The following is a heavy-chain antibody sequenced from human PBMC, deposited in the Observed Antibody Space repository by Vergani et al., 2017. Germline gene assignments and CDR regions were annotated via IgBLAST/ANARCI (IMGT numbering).Heavy chain of an antibody. Sequence: QVQLVESGGGVVQPGRSLRLSCVMSGFTVTNYAIFWVRQAPGKGLEWVSVIWHDGGNKHFADSVAGRFAISRDDSKKTVYLEMTNLRAEDTALFYCVRDRYERTSPYNGRLLGHWGQGTRVTVSS. CDR3: VRDRYERTSPYNGRLLGH. V-gene: IGHV3-33*01. CDR1: GFTVTNYA. D-gene: IGHD5-12*01. J-gene: IGHJ4*02. CDR2: IWHDGGNK.